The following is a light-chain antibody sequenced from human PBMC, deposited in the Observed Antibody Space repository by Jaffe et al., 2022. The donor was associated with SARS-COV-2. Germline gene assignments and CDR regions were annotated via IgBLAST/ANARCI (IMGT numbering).Light chain of an antibody. J-gene: IGLJ2*01. CDR2: DVS. CDR3: CSYAGSYILV. V-gene: IGLV2-11*01. Sequence: QSALTQPRSVSGSPGQSVTISCTGTSSDVGDYHYVSWYQQHPGKAPKLMIYDVSQRPSGVPDRFSGSKSGNTASLTISGLQAEDEADYYCCSYAGSYILVFGGGTKLTVL. CDR1: SSDVGDYHY.